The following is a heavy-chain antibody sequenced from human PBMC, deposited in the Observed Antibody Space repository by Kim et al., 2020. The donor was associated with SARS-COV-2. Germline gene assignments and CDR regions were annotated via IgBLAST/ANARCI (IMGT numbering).Heavy chain of an antibody. J-gene: IGHJ3*01. Sequence: SETLSLTCTVSGDSMSDGTSYWAWVRRPPGGGLEWIGTIYKSGSVYYNPSLKSRVSISIDTFKDHLSLRLNSVTAADTAIYSCARGMYGSDLSVTPNDAFAVWGPGTLVTVSS. CDR3: ARGMYGSDLSVTPNDAFAV. D-gene: IGHD6-19*01. CDR2: IYKSGSV. CDR1: GDSMSDGTSY. V-gene: IGHV4-39*07.